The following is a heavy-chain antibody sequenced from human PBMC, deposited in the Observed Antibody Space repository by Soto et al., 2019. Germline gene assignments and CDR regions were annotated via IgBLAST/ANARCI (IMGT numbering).Heavy chain of an antibody. Sequence: QVQLQESGPGLVKPSETLSLTCSVSGGSINNYYWSWIRQSAGKGLEWIGRIYPGGSTNYNPSLKRRVTMSVDTSKNQFSLRLTSVTAADTAVYYCARASVGPPGGGSWIMPFDFWGQGTRVTVSS. J-gene: IGHJ4*02. V-gene: IGHV4-4*07. D-gene: IGHD2-15*01. CDR3: ARASVGPPGGGSWIMPFDF. CDR1: GGSINNYY. CDR2: IYPGGST.